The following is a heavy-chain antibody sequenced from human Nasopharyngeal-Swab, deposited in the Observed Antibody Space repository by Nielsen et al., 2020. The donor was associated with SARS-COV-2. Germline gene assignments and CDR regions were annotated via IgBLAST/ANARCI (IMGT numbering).Heavy chain of an antibody. Sequence: GESLKISCAASGFTFSSYWMSWVRQAPGKGLEWVSVISGSDHTTYYADSVKGRFTISRDNSKNTLYLQMNSLRAEDTAVYYCAKDWVGTSGASVYYYGMDVWGQGTTVTVSS. J-gene: IGHJ6*02. CDR3: AKDWVGTSGASVYYYGMDV. V-gene: IGHV3-23*01. CDR1: GFTFSSYW. CDR2: ISGSDHTT. D-gene: IGHD3-16*01.